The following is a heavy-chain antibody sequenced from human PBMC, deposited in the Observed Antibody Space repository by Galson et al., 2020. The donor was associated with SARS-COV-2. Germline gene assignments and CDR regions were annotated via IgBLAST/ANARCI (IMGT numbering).Heavy chain of an antibody. D-gene: IGHD3-22*01. CDR1: GHSISSPGYY. CDR3: ARVGEHFESSGYFPEFDF. V-gene: IGHV4-31*03. CDR2: INFRGSA. Sequence: SETMSLTCSVSGHSISSPGYYWSWIRQRTGKGLEWIGYINFRGSAHYHPSLESRLTISLDTSRNRFSLGLTSVTAADTAVYYCARVGEHFESSGYFPEFDFWGRGTLVTVSS. J-gene: IGHJ4*02.